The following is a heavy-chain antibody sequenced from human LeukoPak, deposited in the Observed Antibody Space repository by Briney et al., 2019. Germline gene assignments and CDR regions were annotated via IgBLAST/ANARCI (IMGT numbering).Heavy chain of an antibody. CDR3: ARVVQQDYGGNFFLLYNWFDP. CDR2: INHSGST. V-gene: IGHV4-34*01. Sequence: SETLSLTCAVYGGSFSGYYWSWIRQPPGKGLEWIGEINHSGSTNYNPSLKSRVTMSVDTSKNQFSLKLSSVTAADTAVYYCARVVQQDYGGNFFLLYNWFDPWGQGTLVTVSS. CDR1: GGSFSGYY. J-gene: IGHJ5*02. D-gene: IGHD4-23*01.